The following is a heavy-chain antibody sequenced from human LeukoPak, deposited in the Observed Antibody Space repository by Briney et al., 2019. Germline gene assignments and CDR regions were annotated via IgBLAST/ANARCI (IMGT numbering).Heavy chain of an antibody. Sequence: GGSLGLSCAASGFTVSNNYMSWVRQAPGKGLEWVSVIYSGGSTYNADSVKGRFTISRDNSKNTLYLQMNSLRAEDTAVYYCARSVTTVGLGAFDIWGQGTMVTVSS. CDR1: GFTVSNNY. D-gene: IGHD4-11*01. J-gene: IGHJ3*02. V-gene: IGHV3-53*01. CDR2: IYSGGST. CDR3: ARSVTTVGLGAFDI.